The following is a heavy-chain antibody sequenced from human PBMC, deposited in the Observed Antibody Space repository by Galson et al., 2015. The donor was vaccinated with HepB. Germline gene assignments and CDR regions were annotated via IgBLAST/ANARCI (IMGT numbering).Heavy chain of an antibody. CDR1: GYTFTSYY. V-gene: IGHV1-46*04. J-gene: IGHJ5*02. CDR3: ARGRYFDWLPRGGWFDP. D-gene: IGHD3-9*01. CDR2: INPSGGST. Sequence: SVKVSCKASGYTFTSYYMHWVRQAPGQGLEWMGIINPSGGSTSYAQKLQGRVTMTRDTSTSTVYMELSSLRSEDTAVYYCARGRYFDWLPRGGWFDPWGQGTLVTVSS.